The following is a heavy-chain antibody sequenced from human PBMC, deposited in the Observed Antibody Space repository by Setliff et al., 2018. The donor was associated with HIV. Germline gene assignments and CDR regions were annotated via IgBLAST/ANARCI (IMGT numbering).Heavy chain of an antibody. V-gene: IGHV3-21*01. CDR3: ARILEPHYFDSKKDY. Sequence: GGSLRLSCAASGFIFSAYSMVWVRQAPGKGLEWVSSITRSGSHRFSAGSVKGRFTISRDNPKNSLFLQMSSLRVEDTAVYYCARILEPHYFDSKKDYWGQGALVTVSS. CDR2: ITRSGSHR. D-gene: IGHD3-22*01. CDR1: GFIFSAYS. J-gene: IGHJ4*02.